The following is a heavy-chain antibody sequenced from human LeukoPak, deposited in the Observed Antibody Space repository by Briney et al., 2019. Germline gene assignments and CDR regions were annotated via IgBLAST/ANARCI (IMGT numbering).Heavy chain of an antibody. J-gene: IGHJ4*02. Sequence: PGRSLRLSCAASGFTFSSYGMHWVRQAPGKGLEWVAVISNDGSNKYYADSVKGRFTISRDNSKNTLYLQMNSLRAEDTAVYYCAKDRISIVATIFDYWGQGTLVTVSS. CDR2: ISNDGSNK. D-gene: IGHD5-12*01. CDR1: GFTFSSYG. V-gene: IGHV3-30*18. CDR3: AKDRISIVATIFDY.